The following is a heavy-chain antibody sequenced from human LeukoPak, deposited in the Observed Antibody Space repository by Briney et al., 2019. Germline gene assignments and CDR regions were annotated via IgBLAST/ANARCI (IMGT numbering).Heavy chain of an antibody. D-gene: IGHD4-11*01. CDR3: ARLDSNGPNDY. V-gene: IGHV4-39*01. Sequence: SETLSLTCTVSGGSISSSSYYWGWIRQPPGKGLEWIGSIYYSGSTYYNPSLKSRVTISVDTSKNQFSLKLSSVTAADTAVYYCARLDSNGPNDYWGQGTLVTVSS. CDR1: GGSISSSSYY. CDR2: IYYSGST. J-gene: IGHJ4*02.